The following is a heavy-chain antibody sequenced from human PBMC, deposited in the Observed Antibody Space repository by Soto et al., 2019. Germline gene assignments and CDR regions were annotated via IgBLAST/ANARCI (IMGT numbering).Heavy chain of an antibody. CDR3: ARDTLGGYCSGGSCSTGFWNY. CDR1: GYTFTSYG. J-gene: IGHJ4*02. V-gene: IGHV1-18*01. Sequence: ASVKVSCKASGYTFTSYGISWVRQAPGQGLEWMGWISAYNGNTNYAQKLQGRVTMTTDTSTSTAYMELRSLRSDDTAVYYCARDTLGGYCSGGSCSTGFWNYWGQGTLVTVS. D-gene: IGHD2-15*01. CDR2: ISAYNGNT.